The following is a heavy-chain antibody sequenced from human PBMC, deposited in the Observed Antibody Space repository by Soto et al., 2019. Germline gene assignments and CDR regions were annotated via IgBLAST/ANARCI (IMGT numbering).Heavy chain of an antibody. CDR2: ISGDAGRT. J-gene: IGHJ4*02. V-gene: IGHV3-23*01. CDR3: VKDTVVVINGGDFDY. Sequence: EVQLLESGGALVQPGGSLRLSCEASGFTYVKNAMSWVRQAPGKGLEWVSGISGDAGRTFYADSVKGRFTISRDNSENTVYLQMNSVRVEDTAVYYCVKDTVVVINGGDFDYWGQGTLVTVSS. CDR1: GFTYVKNA. D-gene: IGHD3-22*01.